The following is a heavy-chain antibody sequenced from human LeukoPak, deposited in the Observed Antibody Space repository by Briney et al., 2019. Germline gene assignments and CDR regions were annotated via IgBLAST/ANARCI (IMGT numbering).Heavy chain of an antibody. CDR1: GFTFSSYG. J-gene: IGHJ4*02. D-gene: IGHD2-21*02. CDR2: ISYDGSNK. CDR3: AKDYEAYCGGDCSGAYFDY. V-gene: IGHV3-30*18. Sequence: GGSLRLSCAASGFTFSSYGMHWVRQAPGKGLEWVAVISYDGSNKYYADSVRGRFTISRDNSKNTLYLQMNSLRAEDTAVYYCAKDYEAYCGGDCSGAYFDYWGQGTLVTVSS.